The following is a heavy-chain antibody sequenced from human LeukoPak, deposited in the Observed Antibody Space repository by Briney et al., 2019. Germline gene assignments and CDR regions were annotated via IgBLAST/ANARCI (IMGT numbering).Heavy chain of an antibody. Sequence: GGSLRLSCAASGFTFTSYWVTWVRQTPGKGLEWVANINEDGSTKYYLGSVKGRFTTSRDNALNSLYLHMDSLRAEDTAIYYCARDARGSYYESWGQGTLVTVSS. CDR3: ARDARGSYYES. J-gene: IGHJ5*02. CDR1: GFTFTSYW. V-gene: IGHV3-7*01. CDR2: INEDGSTK. D-gene: IGHD1-26*01.